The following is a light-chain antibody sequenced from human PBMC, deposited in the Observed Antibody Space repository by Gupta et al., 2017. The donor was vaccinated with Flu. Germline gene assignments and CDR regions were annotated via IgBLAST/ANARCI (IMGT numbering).Light chain of an antibody. CDR1: QSLNRRY. V-gene: IGKV3-20*01. CDR3: QHDGSSPQRT. J-gene: IGKJ1*01. Sequence: TLSLSPGDRATLSCRARQSLNRRYLAWYRQKPGQAPRLLIYGASYRDTGIPDRFSGSGYGTDFTLIISIREPEDFAVYYCQHDGSSPQRTFGQGTKVEFK. CDR2: GAS.